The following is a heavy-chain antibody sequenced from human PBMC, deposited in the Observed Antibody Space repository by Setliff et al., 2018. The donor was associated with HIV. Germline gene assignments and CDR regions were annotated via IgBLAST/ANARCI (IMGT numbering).Heavy chain of an antibody. CDR3: AKDGDYRNGDYDAFDI. J-gene: IGHJ3*02. CDR2: ISVSGGST. CDR1: EFTFSSYA. V-gene: IGHV3-23*01. Sequence: PGGSLRLSCAASEFTFSSYAMSWVRQAPGKGLEWVSSISVSGGSTYYADSVKGRFTISRDNSKNTLSLQMNSLRAEDTAVYYCAKDGDYRNGDYDAFDIWGLGTMVTVS. D-gene: IGHD4-4*01.